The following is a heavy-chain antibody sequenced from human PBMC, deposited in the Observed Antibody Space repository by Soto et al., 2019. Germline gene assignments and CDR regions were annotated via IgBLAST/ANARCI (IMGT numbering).Heavy chain of an antibody. Sequence: EVQLVESGGGLVKPGGSLRLSCAVSGFSFTNAWMSWVRQAPGKGLEWVGRIKSKTHGGTTDYAAPVKGRFAISRDDSKATLYLQMNSPKPEDSAMYYCTTDLVGDLPGDWGHWGQGTLVTVSS. CDR3: TTDLVGDLPGDWGH. J-gene: IGHJ4*02. CDR2: IKSKTHGGTT. D-gene: IGHD3-10*01. V-gene: IGHV3-15*01. CDR1: GFSFTNAW.